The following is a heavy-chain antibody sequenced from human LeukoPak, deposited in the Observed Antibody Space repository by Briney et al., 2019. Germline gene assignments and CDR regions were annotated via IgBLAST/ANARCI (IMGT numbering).Heavy chain of an antibody. D-gene: IGHD4-17*01. V-gene: IGHV3-21*01. CDR1: GFTFSSYS. CDR3: ARRLNNGDYGSDC. CDR2: ISGSSRYI. J-gene: IGHJ4*02. Sequence: GGSLRLSCVASGFTFSSYSMNWVRQAPGKGLEWVSTISGSSRYIYFADSVRGRFTISRDNAKNSLYLQMSNLRAEDTAVYYCARRLNNGDYGSDCWGQGTLVTVCS.